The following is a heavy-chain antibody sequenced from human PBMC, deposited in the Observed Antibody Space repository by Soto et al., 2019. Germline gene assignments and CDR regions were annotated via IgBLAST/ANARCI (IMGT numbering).Heavy chain of an antibody. CDR2: ISYDGSNK. Sequence: PVGSLRLSCAASGFTFSSYGMHWVRQAPGNGLEWVAVISYDGSNKYYADSVKGRFTISRDNSKNTLYLQMNSLRAEDTAVYYCAKEVYDLPGLVYYYGMDVWGQGTTVTVSS. CDR3: AKEVYDLPGLVYYYGMDV. V-gene: IGHV3-30*18. J-gene: IGHJ6*02. D-gene: IGHD3-9*01. CDR1: GFTFSSYG.